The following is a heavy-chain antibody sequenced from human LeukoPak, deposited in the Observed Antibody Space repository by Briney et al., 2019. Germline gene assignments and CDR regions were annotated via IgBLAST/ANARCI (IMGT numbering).Heavy chain of an antibody. Sequence: GASVKVSCKASGYTFTGYYMHWVRQAPGQGLEWMGWINPNSGGTNYAQKFQGRVTMTRDTSINTAFMELSGLTFDDTAVYYCGSVRGILSYFDLWGRGTLVTVSS. CDR2: INPNSGGT. D-gene: IGHD3-16*01. CDR3: GSVRGILSYFDL. CDR1: GYTFTGYY. V-gene: IGHV1-2*02. J-gene: IGHJ2*01.